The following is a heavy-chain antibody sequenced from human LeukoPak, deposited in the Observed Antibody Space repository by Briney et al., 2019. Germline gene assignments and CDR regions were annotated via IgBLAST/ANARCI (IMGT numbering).Heavy chain of an antibody. CDR1: GFSLNSGGQG. CDR2: IYWNDDY. V-gene: IGHV2-5*01. Sequence: ESGPTLVKPTQTLTLTCTFSGFSLNSGGQGVGWNRQSPGKALEWLAVIYWNDDYRYSPSLKSRLTITKDTSKNQVVLTMTDMDPVDTATYYCAHKRDGYSVYDDTPDYWGQGTLVTVSS. J-gene: IGHJ4*02. D-gene: IGHD5/OR15-5a*01. CDR3: AHKRDGYSVYDDTPDY.